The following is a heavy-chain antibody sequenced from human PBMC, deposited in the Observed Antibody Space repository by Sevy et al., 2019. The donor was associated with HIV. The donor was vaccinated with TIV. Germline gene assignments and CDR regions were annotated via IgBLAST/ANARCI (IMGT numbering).Heavy chain of an antibody. J-gene: IGHJ4*02. CDR2: ISGNGANT. V-gene: IGHV3-23*01. CDR3: AKQPSSFED. CDR1: GFTFNIYA. Sequence: GRSLRLSCVASGFTFNIYAMSWVRQAPGKGLEWVSSISGNGANTNNAPSVKGRFTTSRDNSKNTLFLQMDSLRAEDTAIYYCAKQPSSFEDWGQGTLVTVSS.